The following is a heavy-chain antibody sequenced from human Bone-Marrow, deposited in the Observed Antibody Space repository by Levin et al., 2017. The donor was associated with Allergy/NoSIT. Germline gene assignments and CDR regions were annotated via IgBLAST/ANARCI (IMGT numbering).Heavy chain of an antibody. V-gene: IGHV1-18*01. D-gene: IGHD6-19*01. Sequence: ASVKVSCKTSGYTFSNYGFSWVRQAPGQGLEWMGWISAYSGNTNYAQKFQGRVTTTTDTSTSTAYMELRSLRSDDTAVYYCARDVGSGSPGIDFWGQGTLVTVSS. CDR3: ARDVGSGSPGIDF. CDR2: ISAYSGNT. CDR1: GYTFSNYG. J-gene: IGHJ4*02.